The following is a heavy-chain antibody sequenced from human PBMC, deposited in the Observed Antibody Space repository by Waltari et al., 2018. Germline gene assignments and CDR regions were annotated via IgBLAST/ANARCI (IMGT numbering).Heavy chain of an antibody. J-gene: IGHJ4*02. CDR2: INNAGDDT. D-gene: IGHD1-1*01. CDR3: AKLAGISAWFFDY. V-gene: IGHV3-23*01. Sequence: EVQVLESGGGLVQPGGSLRLPCAASGFTFSCCAMSWVRQAPGKGLEWVSTINNAGDDTYYADSVRGRFTISRDNSKNTLYLQVNSLRAEDTAIYYCAKLAGISAWFFDYWGQGTLVTVSS. CDR1: GFTFSCCA.